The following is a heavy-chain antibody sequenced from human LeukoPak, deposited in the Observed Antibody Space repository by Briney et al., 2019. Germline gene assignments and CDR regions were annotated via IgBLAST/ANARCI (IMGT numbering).Heavy chain of an antibody. Sequence: SETLSLTCTVSGGSISSISYYWTWIRQSPGKGLEWIGEISSGGNSNENPSLKSRVTISVDTSKNQFSLKLTSVTAADTAVYYCARGYSSSWYFNWFDPWGQGTLVTVSS. J-gene: IGHJ5*02. V-gene: IGHV4-39*07. CDR1: GGSISSISYY. D-gene: IGHD6-13*01. CDR3: ARGYSSSWYFNWFDP. CDR2: ISSGGNS.